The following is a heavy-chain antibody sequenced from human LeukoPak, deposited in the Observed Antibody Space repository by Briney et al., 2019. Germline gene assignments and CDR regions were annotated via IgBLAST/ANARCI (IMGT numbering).Heavy chain of an antibody. CDR1: GFTFSSYA. V-gene: IGHV3-64*01. D-gene: IGHD5-24*01. J-gene: IGHJ4*02. CDR2: ISSNGGST. Sequence: GGSLRLSCAASGFTFSSYAMHLVRQAPGKGLEYVSAISSNGGSTYYANSVTGRFTISRDNSKNTLYLQMGSLRAEDMAVYYCARTWGDGYNYYFDYWGQGTMVSVST. CDR3: ARTWGDGYNYYFDY.